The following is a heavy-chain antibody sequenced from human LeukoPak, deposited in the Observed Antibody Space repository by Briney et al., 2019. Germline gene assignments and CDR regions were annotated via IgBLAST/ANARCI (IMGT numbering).Heavy chain of an antibody. CDR2: INHSGST. D-gene: IGHD3-9*01. J-gene: IGHJ6*04. CDR1: GGSFSGYY. V-gene: IGHV4-34*01. CDR3: ARSDIHIPDV. Sequence: SETLSLTCAVYGGSFSGYYWSWIRQPPGKGLEWIGEINHSGSTNYNPSLKSRVTISVDTSKNQFSLKLSPVTAADTAVYYCARSDIHIPDVWGKGTTVTVSS.